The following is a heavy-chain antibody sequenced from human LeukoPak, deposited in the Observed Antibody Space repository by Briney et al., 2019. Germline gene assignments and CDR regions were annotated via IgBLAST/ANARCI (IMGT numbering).Heavy chain of an antibody. CDR2: INHSGST. Sequence: PSETLSLTCAVYGGSFSGYYWSWIRQPPGKGLEWIGEINHSGSTNYNPAPKSRGSISVDSSKNQFSLKVSSVAAADTAVYYCARGSDTAAGLYWGQGTLVTVSS. CDR1: GGSFSGYY. CDR3: ARGSDTAAGLY. D-gene: IGHD6-13*01. V-gene: IGHV4-34*01. J-gene: IGHJ4*02.